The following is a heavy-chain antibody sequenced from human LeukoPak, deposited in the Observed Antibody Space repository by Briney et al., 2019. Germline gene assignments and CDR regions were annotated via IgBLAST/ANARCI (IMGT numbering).Heavy chain of an antibody. CDR1: GYTFTSYD. V-gene: IGHV1-8*01. CDR3: ARDQAVGATDY. D-gene: IGHD1-26*01. J-gene: IGHJ4*02. CDR2: MNPNSGNT. Sequence: ASVKVSCKASGYTFTSYDINWVRQATGQGLEWMGWMNPNSGNTGYAQKFQGRVTMTRDTSISTAYMELSRLRSDDTAVYYCARDQAVGATDYWGQGTLVTVSS.